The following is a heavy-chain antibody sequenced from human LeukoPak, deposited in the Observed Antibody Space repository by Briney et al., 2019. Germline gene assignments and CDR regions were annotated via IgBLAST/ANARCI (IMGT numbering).Heavy chain of an antibody. D-gene: IGHD4-23*01. Sequence: GGSLRLSCAASGFTFSSYSMNWVRQAPGKGLEWVSSISSSSSYIYYADPVKGRFTISRDNAKNSLYLQMNSLRAEDTAVYYCARDAVTTVEFNWFDPWGQGTLVTVSS. J-gene: IGHJ5*02. V-gene: IGHV3-21*01. CDR3: ARDAVTTVEFNWFDP. CDR2: ISSSSSYI. CDR1: GFTFSSYS.